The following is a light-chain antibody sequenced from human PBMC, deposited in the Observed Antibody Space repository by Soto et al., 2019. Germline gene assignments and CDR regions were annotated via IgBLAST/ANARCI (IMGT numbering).Light chain of an antibody. J-gene: IGLJ3*02. CDR1: SSNIGAGYD. CDR3: QSYDSRLGGV. CDR2: ANN. V-gene: IGLV1-40*01. Sequence: QSVLTQPPSVSAAPGQRVTISCTGSSSNIGAGYDVHWYQQVPGTAPKLLIYANNNRPSGVPDRFSGSKSGTSASLVITGLKTADEADYYCQSYDSRLGGVFHGGPKLPVL.